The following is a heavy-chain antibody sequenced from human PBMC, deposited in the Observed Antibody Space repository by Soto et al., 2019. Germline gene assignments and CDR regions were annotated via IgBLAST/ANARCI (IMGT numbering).Heavy chain of an antibody. CDR3: AKDPGYSHGYLAGCDY. CDR1: GFTFSNYA. J-gene: IGHJ4*02. D-gene: IGHD5-18*01. V-gene: IGHV3-23*01. Sequence: EVQLLESGGGLVQPGGSLRLSCAASGFTFSNYAMSWVRQTPGKGLEWVSAISGSGGSTYYAASVKGRFTISRDNSRNTLYLQMHRLRAEDTAVYYCAKDPGYSHGYLAGCDYWGQGPVVTVSS. CDR2: ISGSGGST.